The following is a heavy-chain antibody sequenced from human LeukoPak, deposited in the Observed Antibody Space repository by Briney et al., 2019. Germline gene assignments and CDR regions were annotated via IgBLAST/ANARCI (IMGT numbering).Heavy chain of an antibody. CDR3: ASLGGDYAFDY. CDR2: IYYSGST. D-gene: IGHD4-17*01. J-gene: IGHJ4*02. CDR1: GGSISSYY. V-gene: IGHV4-59*01. Sequence: TSETLSLTCTVSGGSISSYYWSWIRQPPGKGLEWIGYIYYSGSTNYNPSLKSRVTISVDTSKNQFSLKLSSVTAADTAVYYCASLGGDYAFDYWGQGTLVTVSS.